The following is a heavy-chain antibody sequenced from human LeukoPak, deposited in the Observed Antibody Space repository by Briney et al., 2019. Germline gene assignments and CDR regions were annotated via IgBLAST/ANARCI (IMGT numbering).Heavy chain of an antibody. CDR3: VRGSYGAYDY. D-gene: IGHD4-17*01. CDR1: GFTVSSNY. J-gene: IGHJ4*02. V-gene: IGHV3-53*01. CDR2: IYSGGST. Sequence: GGSLRLSCAASGFTVSSNYMSWVRQAPGKGLEWVSVIYSGGSTYYADSVKGRFTISRDNAKNSLYLQMNSLRAEDTAVYYCVRGSYGAYDYWGQGSLVTVSS.